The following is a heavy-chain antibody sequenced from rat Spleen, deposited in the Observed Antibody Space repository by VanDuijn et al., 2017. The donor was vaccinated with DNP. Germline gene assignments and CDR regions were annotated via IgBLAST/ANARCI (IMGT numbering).Heavy chain of an antibody. CDR3: ARPDY. V-gene: IGHV5-7*01. CDR1: GFIFSDYN. CDR2: ISYDGSST. Sequence: EVQLVASGGGSVRPGRSLKLSCAASGFIFSDYNMAWVRQAPQKGLEWVATISYDGSSTSYRDSVKGRFTVSRDNAKSTLYLQMDSLRSEDTATYYCARPDYWGQGVMVTVSS. J-gene: IGHJ2*01.